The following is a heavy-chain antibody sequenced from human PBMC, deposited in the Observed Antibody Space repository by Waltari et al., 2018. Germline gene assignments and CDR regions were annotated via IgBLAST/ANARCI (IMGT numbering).Heavy chain of an antibody. D-gene: IGHD5-12*01. V-gene: IGHV3-48*03. CDR1: GFTFSNYD. J-gene: IGHJ4*02. CDR2: ITSGSATK. CDR3: AKDIRGSA. Sequence: EVQLVESGGGLVQPGGSLRLSCTASGFTFSNYDMNWVRQAPGKGLEWLSYITSGSATKYYADSVKGRFSISRDNTKNSLYLQMSSLRAEDTAVYYCAKDIRGSAWGQGTLVIVSS.